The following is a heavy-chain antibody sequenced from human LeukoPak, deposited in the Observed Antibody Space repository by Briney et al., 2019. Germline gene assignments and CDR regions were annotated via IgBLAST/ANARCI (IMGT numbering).Heavy chain of an antibody. J-gene: IGHJ4*02. V-gene: IGHV3-30*04. D-gene: IGHD3-16*01. CDR3: ARGYLTSTGPFDY. CDR2: ISYDGSNK. Sequence: GRSLRLSCAASRFTFSSYAMHWVRQAPGKGLEWVAVISYDGSNKYYADSVKGRFTISRDNSKNTLYLQMNSLRAEDTAVYYCARGYLTSTGPFDYWGQGTLVTVSS. CDR1: RFTFSSYA.